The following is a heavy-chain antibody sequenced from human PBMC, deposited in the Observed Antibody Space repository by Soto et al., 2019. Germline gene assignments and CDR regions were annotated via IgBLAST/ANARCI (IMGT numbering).Heavy chain of an antibody. CDR3: AAETKSYFYGMDV. CDR1: VLTFSSSA. CDR2: ISYDGSNK. J-gene: IGHJ6*02. V-gene: IGHV3-30*03. Sequence: SLRLSCAASVLTFSSSAMHWVRQAPGKGLEWVALISYDGSNKYYVDSVKGRFTISRDNSKNTLDLQMNSLREEDTAVYYCAAETKSYFYGMDVWGQGTTVTVSS.